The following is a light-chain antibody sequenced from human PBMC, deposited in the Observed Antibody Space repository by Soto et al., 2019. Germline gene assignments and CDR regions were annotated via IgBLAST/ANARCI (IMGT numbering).Light chain of an antibody. CDR2: DVA. V-gene: IGLV2-14*03. Sequence: QSALTQPASVSGSPGQSITISCTGTSSDIDDYNYVSWYQQHPGKAPRLIISDVANRPSGVSNRFSGSKSGSTASLTISGLQAEDEADYYCSSYPRTTSTVLFGGGTKVTVL. CDR1: SSDIDDYNY. CDR3: SSYPRTTSTVL. J-gene: IGLJ2*01.